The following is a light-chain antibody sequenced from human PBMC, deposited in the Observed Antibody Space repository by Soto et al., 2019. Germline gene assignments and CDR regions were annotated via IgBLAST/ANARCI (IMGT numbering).Light chain of an antibody. V-gene: IGKV3-15*01. CDR3: QQYNNWLQT. CDR2: GVS. Sequence: DIVMTQSPATLSVSPGEGVTLYCRASQSVGSNLAWYQQKPAQAPRLLIYGVSTRATGTPARFSGSGSGTEFTLTISSVQSEDFAVYYCQQYNNWLQTFGQGTEVDIK. CDR1: QSVGSN. J-gene: IGKJ1*01.